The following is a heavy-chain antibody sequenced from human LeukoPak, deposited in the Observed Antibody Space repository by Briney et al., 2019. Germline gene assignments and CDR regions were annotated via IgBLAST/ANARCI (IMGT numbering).Heavy chain of an antibody. J-gene: IGHJ4*02. Sequence: GSLRLSCAASGFTFSSYAMSWVRQAPGKGLEWVSAVSGSGGGTYYADSVKGRFTISRDNSKNTLYLQMNSLRAEDTAVYYCAKYLGPAAMNYWGQGTLVTVSS. V-gene: IGHV3-23*01. CDR2: VSGSGGGT. D-gene: IGHD2-2*01. CDR1: GFTFSSYA. CDR3: AKYLGPAAMNY.